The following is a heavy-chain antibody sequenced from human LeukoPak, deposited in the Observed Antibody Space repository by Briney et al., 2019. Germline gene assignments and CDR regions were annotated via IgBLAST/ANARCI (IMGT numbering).Heavy chain of an antibody. CDR1: GFTFSSYG. CDR2: IRYDGSNK. Sequence: GGSLRLSCAASGFTFSSYGMHWVRQAPGKGLEWVAYIRYDGSNKYYEDSMKGRFTISRDNSKNMLYLQMNSLRAEDTAVYYCARDFASYDSSGYYYFDYWGQGTLVTVSS. J-gene: IGHJ4*02. V-gene: IGHV3-30*02. D-gene: IGHD3-22*01. CDR3: ARDFASYDSSGYYYFDY.